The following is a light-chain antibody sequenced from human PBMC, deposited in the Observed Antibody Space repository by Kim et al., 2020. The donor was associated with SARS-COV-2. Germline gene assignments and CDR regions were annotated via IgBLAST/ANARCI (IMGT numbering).Light chain of an antibody. Sequence: LSPGEGDTLSCRASHSIGISLAWYQQTRGQAPRLLIYDAAIRATVIPDRFSGSGSGTDFTLTIGGLDPEDFAVYYCQQRSNWPPTFGGGTKVDIK. J-gene: IGKJ4*01. V-gene: IGKV3-11*01. CDR1: HSIGIS. CDR2: DAA. CDR3: QQRSNWPPT.